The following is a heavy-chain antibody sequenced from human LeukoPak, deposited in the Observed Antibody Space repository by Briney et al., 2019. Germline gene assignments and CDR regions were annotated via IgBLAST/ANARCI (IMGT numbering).Heavy chain of an antibody. J-gene: IGHJ4*02. CDR1: GFIASNSY. Sequence: GGSLRLSCSASGFIASNSYMNWVRQPPGKGLEWVAVIYKSGTTHYAASVQGRFTVSGDNPKNTVYLQMSSLRAEGTAVYYCAIDLEMPINYWGQGTLVTVSS. CDR2: IYKSGTT. D-gene: IGHD5-24*01. V-gene: IGHV3-66*01. CDR3: AIDLEMPINY.